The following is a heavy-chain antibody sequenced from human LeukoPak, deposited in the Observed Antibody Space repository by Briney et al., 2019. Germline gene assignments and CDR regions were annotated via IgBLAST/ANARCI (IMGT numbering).Heavy chain of an antibody. J-gene: IGHJ4*02. CDR2: ISSSGTYI. CDR1: GFTFSSYA. CDR3: ARDRGSSTGLDY. D-gene: IGHD6-13*01. V-gene: IGHV3-21*01. Sequence: GGSLRLSCAASGFTFSSYALNWVRQAPGKGLGWVSSISSSGTYIYYADSVKGRFTISRDNAKNSLYLQLNSLRAEDTAVYYCARDRGSSTGLDYWGQGTLVTVSS.